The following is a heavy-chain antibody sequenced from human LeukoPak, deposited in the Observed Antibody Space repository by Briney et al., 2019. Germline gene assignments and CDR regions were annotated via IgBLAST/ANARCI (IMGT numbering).Heavy chain of an antibody. D-gene: IGHD3-22*01. CDR3: ARVYTSGYSLDY. Sequence: GGSLRLSCAASGFTFSSYAMHWVRQAPGKGLEWVAVISYDGSNKYYADSVKGRFTISRDNSKNTLYLQMNSLRAEDTAVYYCARVYTSGYSLDYWGQGTLVTVSS. J-gene: IGHJ4*02. CDR1: GFTFSSYA. V-gene: IGHV3-30-3*01. CDR2: ISYDGSNK.